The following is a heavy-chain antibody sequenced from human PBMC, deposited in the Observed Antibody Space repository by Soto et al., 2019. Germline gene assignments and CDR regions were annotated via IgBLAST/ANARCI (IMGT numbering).Heavy chain of an antibody. CDR3: VRQGIGVLHGLVDV. CDR2: FRSGGGT. CDR1: GDSISSYN. J-gene: IGHJ6*02. Sequence: QVQLQESGPGLVKPSETLSLTCTVSGDSISSYNLAWIRQPPGQGLEWIGYFRSGGGTSYNPSLKSRVAISADPSMKQFSLRLSSVTDADTAVYYCVRQGIGVLHGLVDVWGQGTTVTVSS. D-gene: IGHD3-10*01. V-gene: IGHV4-59*08.